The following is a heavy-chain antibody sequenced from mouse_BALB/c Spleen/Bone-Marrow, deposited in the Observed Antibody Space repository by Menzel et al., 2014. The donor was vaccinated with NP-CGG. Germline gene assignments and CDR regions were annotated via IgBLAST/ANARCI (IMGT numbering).Heavy chain of an antibody. CDR1: GYSITSDYA. CDR2: ISYSGST. CDR3: AKTGTRYYFDY. D-gene: IGHD4-1*01. Sequence: VQLKESGPGLVKPSQSLSLTCTVTGYSITSDYAWNWIRQFPGNKLEWMGYISYSGSTSYNPSLKSRISITRDTSKNQFFLQLNPVTTEDTATYYCAKTGTRYYFDYWGQGTTLTVSS. J-gene: IGHJ2*01. V-gene: IGHV3-2*02.